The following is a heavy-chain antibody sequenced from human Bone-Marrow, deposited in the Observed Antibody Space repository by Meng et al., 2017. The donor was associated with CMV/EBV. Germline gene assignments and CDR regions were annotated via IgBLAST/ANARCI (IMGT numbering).Heavy chain of an antibody. CDR1: GYTFTGYY. D-gene: IGHD6-13*01. CDR3: ARVKSVAEGVYGMDV. Sequence: ASVKVSCKASGYTFTGYYMQWVRQAPGQGLEWMGIINPSGGSTSYAQKFQGRVTMTRDTSTSTVYMELSSLRSEDTAVYYCARVKSVAEGVYGMDVWGQGTTVTVSS. J-gene: IGHJ6*02. CDR2: INPSGGST. V-gene: IGHV1-46*01.